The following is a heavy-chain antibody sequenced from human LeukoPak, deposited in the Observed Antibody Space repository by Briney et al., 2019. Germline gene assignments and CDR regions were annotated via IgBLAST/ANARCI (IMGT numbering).Heavy chain of an antibody. CDR1: GFTFSSYA. CDR3: ARLLTSNWYYFDY. Sequence: KSGGSLRLSCAASGFTFSSYAMSWVRQAPGKGLEWVSAISGSGANTYYADSVKGRFTSSRDNSKITLYLQMNSLRTEDTAVYYCARLLTSNWYYFDYWGQGTLVTVSS. CDR2: ISGSGANT. D-gene: IGHD6-13*01. V-gene: IGHV3-23*01. J-gene: IGHJ4*02.